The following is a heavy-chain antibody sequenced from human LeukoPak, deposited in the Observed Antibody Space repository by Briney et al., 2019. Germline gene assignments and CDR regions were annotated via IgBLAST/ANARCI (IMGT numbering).Heavy chain of an antibody. CDR1: GFTFSNYG. V-gene: IGHV3-33*01. D-gene: IGHD1-14*01. CDR3: ARVLRTGWLAGDY. CDR2: IWCDGSNK. Sequence: PGRSLRLSCAASGFTFSNYGMHWVRQAPGKGLEWVAVIWCDGSNKYYADSVKGRFTISRDNSKNTLYLQVNSLRAEDTAVYYCARVLRTGWLAGDYWGQGTLVAVSS. J-gene: IGHJ4*02.